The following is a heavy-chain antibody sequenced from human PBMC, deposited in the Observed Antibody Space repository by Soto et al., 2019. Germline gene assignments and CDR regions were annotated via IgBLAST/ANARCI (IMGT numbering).Heavy chain of an antibody. CDR2: ISYDGSNK. D-gene: IGHD2-8*01. CDR1: GFTFSIFG. CDR3: AKGCTRWVESLLDY. J-gene: IGHJ4*02. V-gene: IGHV3-30*18. Sequence: QVQLVESGGGVVQPGRSLRLSCAASGFTFSIFGMHWVRQAPGKGLEWVALISYDGSNKYYADSLKGRFTISRDNSKNTLYLQMNSLRAEDTAVYYCAKGCTRWVESLLDYWGQGALVTVSS.